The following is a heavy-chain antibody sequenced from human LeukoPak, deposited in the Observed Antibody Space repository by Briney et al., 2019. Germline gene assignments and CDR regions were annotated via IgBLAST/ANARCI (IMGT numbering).Heavy chain of an antibody. Sequence: SETLSLTCTVSGGSISSGGYYWSWIRQPPGKGLEWIGYIYHSGSTYYNPSLKSRVTISVDRSKNQFSLKLSSVTAADTAVYYCARHVWVGVPAAPFDYWGQGTLVTVSS. CDR2: IYHSGST. J-gene: IGHJ4*02. CDR3: ARHVWVGVPAAPFDY. V-gene: IGHV4-30-2*01. D-gene: IGHD2-2*01. CDR1: GGSISSGGYY.